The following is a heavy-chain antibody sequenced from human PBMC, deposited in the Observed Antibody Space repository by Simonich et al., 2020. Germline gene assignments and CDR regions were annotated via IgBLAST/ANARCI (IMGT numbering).Heavy chain of an antibody. CDR2: ISYDGSKK. D-gene: IGHD1-26*01. CDR3: AREGAGNDAFDI. V-gene: IGHV3-30*07. J-gene: IGHJ3*02. Sequence: QVQLVESGGGVVQPGRSLRLSCAASGLTFSSYALHWVRQAPGKGLGWVAVISYDGSKKYSADSVKGRFTISRDNSKNTLYLQMNSLRAEDTAVYYCAREGAGNDAFDIWGQGTMVTVSS. CDR1: GLTFSSYA.